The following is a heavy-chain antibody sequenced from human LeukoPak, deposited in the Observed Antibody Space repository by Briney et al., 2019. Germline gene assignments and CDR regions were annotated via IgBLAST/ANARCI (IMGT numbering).Heavy chain of an antibody. CDR3: ARGGYGDYYLYYYMDV. CDR1: GGSISSYY. J-gene: IGHJ6*03. V-gene: IGHV4-59*01. D-gene: IGHD4-17*01. CDR2: IYYSGST. Sequence: SETLSLTCTVSGGSISSYYWSWIRQPPGKGLEWIGYIYYSGSTNYNPSLKSRVTISVDTSKNQFSLKLSSVTAADTAVYYCARGGYGDYYLYYYMDVWGKGTTVTISS.